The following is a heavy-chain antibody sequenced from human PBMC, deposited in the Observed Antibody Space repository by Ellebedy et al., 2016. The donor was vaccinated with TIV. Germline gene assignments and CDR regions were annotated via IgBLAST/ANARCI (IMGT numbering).Heavy chain of an antibody. CDR1: GFTISNLG. V-gene: IGHV3-23*01. CDR2: ISGSGGST. Sequence: PGGSLRLSCAASGFTISNLGMSWVRQAPGKGLEWVSSISGSGGSTYYADSVKGRFTISRDNSKNTLYLQMNSLRAEDTAVYYCAKDYSGLRGLDVWGQGTTVTVSS. CDR3: AKDYSGLRGLDV. D-gene: IGHD5-12*01. J-gene: IGHJ6*02.